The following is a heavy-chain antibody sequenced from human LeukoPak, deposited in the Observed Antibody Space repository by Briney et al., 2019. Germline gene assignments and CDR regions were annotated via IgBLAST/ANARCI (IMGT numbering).Heavy chain of an antibody. J-gene: IGHJ4*02. CDR3: ARVSYAEWFGGYPDY. CDR2: IAYGGFST. V-gene: IGHV3-23*01. Sequence: GGSLRLSCAASGFTFDSYAMSWVRQAPGKGLEWVSTIAYGGFSTYLADSVKGRFTISRNNYKNTLYLQMNSLRAEDTAVYYCARVSYAEWFGGYPDYWGQGTLVTVSS. CDR1: GFTFDSYA. D-gene: IGHD3-10*01.